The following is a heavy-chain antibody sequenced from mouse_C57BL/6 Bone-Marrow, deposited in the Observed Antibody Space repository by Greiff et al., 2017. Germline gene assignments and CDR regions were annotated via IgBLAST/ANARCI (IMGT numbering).Heavy chain of an antibody. CDR3: ARGGGFTTVVATYWYFDV. CDR2: ISDGGSYT. V-gene: IGHV5-4*01. D-gene: IGHD1-1*01. Sequence: EVQLVESGGGLVKPGGSLKLSCAASGFTFSSYAMSWVRQTPEKRLEWVATISDGGSYTYYPDNVKGRFTISRDNAKNNLYLQMSHLKSEDTAMYYCARGGGFTTVVATYWYFDVWGTGTTVTVSS. CDR1: GFTFSSYA. J-gene: IGHJ1*03.